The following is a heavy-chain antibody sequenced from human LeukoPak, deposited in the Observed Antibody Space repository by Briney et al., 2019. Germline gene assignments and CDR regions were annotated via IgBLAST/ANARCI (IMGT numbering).Heavy chain of an antibody. Sequence: PGGSLRLSCAASGFTFSSYGMHWVRQAPGKGLEWVAVISYDGSNKYYADSVKGRFTISRDNSKNTLYLQMNSLRAEDTAVYYCAKDRGMATIPDYWGQGTLVTVSS. J-gene: IGHJ4*02. D-gene: IGHD5-24*01. V-gene: IGHV3-30*18. CDR1: GFTFSSYG. CDR2: ISYDGSNK. CDR3: AKDRGMATIPDY.